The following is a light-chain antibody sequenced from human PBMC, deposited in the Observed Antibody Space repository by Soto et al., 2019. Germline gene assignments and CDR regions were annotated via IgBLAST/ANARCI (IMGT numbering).Light chain of an antibody. Sequence: EIVLTQSPGTLSLSPGERATLSCRASQSISSSYLAWYQQKPGQAPRLLIYAASSRATGSPDRFSGSESGTDFTLTISRLEPEDVAVYYCQQYGSSSYTFGQGTQLEIK. J-gene: IGKJ2*01. CDR1: QSISSSY. V-gene: IGKV3-20*01. CDR3: QQYGSSSYT. CDR2: AAS.